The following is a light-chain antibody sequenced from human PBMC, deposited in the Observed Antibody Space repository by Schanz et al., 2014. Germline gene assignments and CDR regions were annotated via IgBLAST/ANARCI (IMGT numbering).Light chain of an antibody. J-gene: IGLJ3*02. Sequence: QSALTQPASVSGSPGQSITISCTGTSSDVVSYNLVSWYQQHPGKAPKLMIYEVSKRPSGVPDRFSGSKSGNTASLTVSGLQAEDEADYYCSSYAGSSNLRVFGGGTKLTVL. CDR3: SSYAGSSNLRV. CDR1: SSDVVSYNL. CDR2: EVS. V-gene: IGLV2-23*02.